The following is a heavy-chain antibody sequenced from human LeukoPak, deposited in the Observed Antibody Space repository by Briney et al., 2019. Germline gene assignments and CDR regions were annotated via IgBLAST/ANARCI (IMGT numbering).Heavy chain of an antibody. J-gene: IGHJ4*02. V-gene: IGHV4-4*07. CDR3: ARARGGDSRTFDY. CDR2: VYTSGGT. Sequence: SETLSLTCNVSGGSISGYYWNWIRQPAGKGLEWVGRVYTSGGTNYNPSLKSRVTMSVDTSKNQFSRNLSSVTAADTAVYYCARARGGDSRTFDYWGQGTLVTVSS. CDR1: GGSISGYY. D-gene: IGHD2-21*01.